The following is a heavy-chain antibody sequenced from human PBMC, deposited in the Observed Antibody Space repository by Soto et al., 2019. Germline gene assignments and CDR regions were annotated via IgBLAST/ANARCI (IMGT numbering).Heavy chain of an antibody. CDR1: GYTFTGYY. CDR3: ARQYYDFWSGHYYYYYGMDV. V-gene: IGHV1-2*04. J-gene: IGHJ6*02. Sequence: GASVKVSCKASGYTFTGYYMHWVRQAPGQGLEWMGWINPNSGGTNYAQKFQGWVTMTRDTSISTAYMELSRLRSDDTAVYYCARQYYDFWSGHYYYYYGMDVWGQGITVTVS. CDR2: INPNSGGT. D-gene: IGHD3-3*01.